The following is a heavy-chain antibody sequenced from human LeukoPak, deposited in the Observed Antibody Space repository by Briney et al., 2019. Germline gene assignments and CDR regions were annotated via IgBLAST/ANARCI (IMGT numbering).Heavy chain of an antibody. CDR3: ARHWGGGYVPRGNWFDP. CDR2: INHSGST. D-gene: IGHD6-25*01. J-gene: IGHJ5*02. V-gene: IGHV4-34*01. CDR1: GGSFSGYY. Sequence: PSETLSLTCAVYGGSFSGYYWSWIRQPPGKGLEWIGEINHSGSTNYNPSLKSRVTISVDTSKNQFSLKLSSVTAADTAVYYCARHWGGGYVPRGNWFDPWGQGTLVTVSS.